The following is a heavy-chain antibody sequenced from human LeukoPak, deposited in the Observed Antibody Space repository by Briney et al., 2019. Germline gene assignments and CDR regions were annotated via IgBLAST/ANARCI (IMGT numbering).Heavy chain of an antibody. Sequence: GGSLRLSCAASGFTFSVSAMHWARPPPGKGLEWFGRIRSKANSYQTAYAASVEGRFTLSRDDSKNAAYLQMNSLKTEDTAVYSCTTDYADYVYGAFDIWGEGTMVTVSS. V-gene: IGHV3-73*01. D-gene: IGHD4-17*01. CDR2: IRSKANSYQT. J-gene: IGHJ3*02. CDR3: TTDYADYVYGAFDI. CDR1: GFTFSVSA.